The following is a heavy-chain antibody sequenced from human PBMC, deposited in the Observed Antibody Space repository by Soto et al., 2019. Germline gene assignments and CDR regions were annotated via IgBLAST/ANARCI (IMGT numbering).Heavy chain of an antibody. CDR1: GGSFSGYY. CDR3: ARAPVAGLRFLEWLFPYGMDV. V-gene: IGHV4-34*01. D-gene: IGHD3-3*01. CDR2: INHSGST. J-gene: IGHJ6*02. Sequence: SETLSLTCAVYGGSFSGYYWSWIRQPPVKVLEWIGEINHSGSTNYNPSLKSRVTISVDTSKNQFSLKLSSVTAADTAVYYCARAPVAGLRFLEWLFPYGMDVWGQGTTVTVSS.